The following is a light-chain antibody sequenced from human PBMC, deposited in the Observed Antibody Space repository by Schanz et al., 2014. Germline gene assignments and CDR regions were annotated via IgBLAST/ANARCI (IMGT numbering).Light chain of an antibody. CDR1: SSDVGSYNL. V-gene: IGLV2-23*01. CDR3: SSYAGSTTSWV. Sequence: QSVLSQPASVSGSPGQSITISCTGTSSDVGSYNLVSWYQQHPGKAPKLMIYEGTKRPSGVSDRFSGSKSANTASLTISGLHAEDEADYYCSSYAGSTTSWVFGGGTKVTVL. CDR2: EGT. J-gene: IGLJ3*02.